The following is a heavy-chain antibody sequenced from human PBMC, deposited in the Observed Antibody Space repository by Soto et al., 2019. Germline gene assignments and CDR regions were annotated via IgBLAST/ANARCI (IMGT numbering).Heavy chain of an antibody. CDR2: ISSGGGNT. V-gene: IGHV3-23*01. CDR3: AKLLAGKFSDN. CDR1: GFTFSNNS. Sequence: EVQLLESGGGLVQPGGSLRLSCAASGFTFSNNSMTWVRQAPGKGLEWVSAISSGGGNTYYADSVRGRFTISRDNSKNTLYLQINSLRAEDSAVYNCAKLLAGKFSDNWGQGSLVTVSS. J-gene: IGHJ4*02.